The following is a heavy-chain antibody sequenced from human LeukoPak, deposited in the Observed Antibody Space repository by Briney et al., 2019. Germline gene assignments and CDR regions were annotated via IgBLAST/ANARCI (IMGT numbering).Heavy chain of an antibody. V-gene: IGHV3-30*01. CDR3: ARNDVLLRFALEY. D-gene: IGHD3-10*01. CDR1: GFTFSSYA. J-gene: IGHJ4*02. Sequence: PGRSLRLSCAASGFTFSSYAMHWVRQAPGKGLEWVAVISCDGSNKYYADSVKGRFTISRDNSKNTLYLQMNSLRAEDTAVYYCARNDVLLRFALEYWGQGTLVTVSS. CDR2: ISCDGSNK.